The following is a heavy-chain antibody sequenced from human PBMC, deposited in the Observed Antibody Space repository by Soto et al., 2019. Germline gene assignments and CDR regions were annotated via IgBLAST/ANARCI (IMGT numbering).Heavy chain of an antibody. CDR1: GYTFTSYY. D-gene: IGHD2-15*01. V-gene: IGHV1-46*01. CDR2: IKPSGGST. CDR3: ARDGCSGGSCYGMDV. Sequence: ASVKFSCKASGYTFTSYYMHCVRQAPGQGLEWMGIIKPSGGSTSYAQKFXGRVTMTRDTATSTVDMELSSLRSEDTAVYYCARDGCSGGSCYGMDVWGQGTTVTVSS. J-gene: IGHJ6*02.